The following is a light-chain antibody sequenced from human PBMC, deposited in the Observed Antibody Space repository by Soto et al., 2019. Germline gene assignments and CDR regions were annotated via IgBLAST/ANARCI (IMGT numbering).Light chain of an antibody. Sequence: ETVLTQSPATLSLSPGERATLSCRASQSISRDLAWYQQKPGQPPRILICDVSKRATGLPARFSGSGSGTDFPLTISRLEPDDFAIYYCQQYTNWPLTFGQGTKVEIK. CDR1: QSISRD. CDR3: QQYTNWPLT. CDR2: DVS. J-gene: IGKJ1*01. V-gene: IGKV3-11*01.